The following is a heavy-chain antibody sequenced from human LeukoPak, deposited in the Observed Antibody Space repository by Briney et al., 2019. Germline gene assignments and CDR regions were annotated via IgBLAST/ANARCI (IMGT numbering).Heavy chain of an antibody. CDR2: IYHSGST. CDR3: ARELRTTLTRNAFDI. CDR1: GGSISSGGYS. J-gene: IGHJ3*02. V-gene: IGHV4-30-2*01. Sequence: PSETLSLTCAVSGGSISSGGYSWSWIRQPPGKGLEWIGYIYHSGSTYYNPSLKSRVTISVDTSKNQFSLKLSSVTAADTAVYYCARELRTTLTRNAFDIWGQGTMVTVSS. D-gene: IGHD1-1*01.